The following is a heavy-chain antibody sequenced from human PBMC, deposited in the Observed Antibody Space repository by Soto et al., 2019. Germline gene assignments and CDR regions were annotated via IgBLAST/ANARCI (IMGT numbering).Heavy chain of an antibody. CDR3: ARDPSLPTNYYDSSGLHGYSWFDP. J-gene: IGHJ5*02. V-gene: IGHV6-1*01. D-gene: IGHD3-22*01. CDR1: GDSVSSNSAA. Sequence: SQTLSLTCAISGDSVSSNSAAWNWIRQSPSRGLEWLGRTYYRSKWYNDYAVSVKSRITINPDTSKNQFSLQLNSVTPEDTAVYYCARDPSLPTNYYDSSGLHGYSWFDPWGQGTLVTVYS. CDR2: TYYRSKWYN.